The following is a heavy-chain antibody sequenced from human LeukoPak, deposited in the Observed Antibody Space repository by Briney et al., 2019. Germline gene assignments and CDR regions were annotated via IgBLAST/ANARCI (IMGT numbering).Heavy chain of an antibody. CDR1: GGSISSGGYY. D-gene: IGHD3-10*01. CDR3: ARDSAEHGSGSFDY. V-gene: IGHV4-30-2*01. J-gene: IGHJ4*02. Sequence: SETLSLTCTVSGGSISSGGYYWSWIRQPPGKGLEWLGYIYHSGSTNYNPSLKGRVTMSVDTSKNQFSLKLSSVTAADTAVYYCARDSAEHGSGSFDYWGREPWSPSPQ. CDR2: IYHSGST.